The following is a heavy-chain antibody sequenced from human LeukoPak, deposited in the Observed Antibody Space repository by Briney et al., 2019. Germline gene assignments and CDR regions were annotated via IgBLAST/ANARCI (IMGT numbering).Heavy chain of an antibody. Sequence: PGGSLRLSCAASGFTFDDYGMSWVRQAPGKGLEWVSGINWNGGSTGYADSVKGRFTISRDNAKNSLYLQMNSLRAEDTALYYCARPAYSGSYFHAFDIWGQGTMVTVSS. J-gene: IGHJ3*02. CDR1: GFTFDDYG. CDR3: ARPAYSGSYFHAFDI. CDR2: INWNGGST. V-gene: IGHV3-20*04. D-gene: IGHD1-26*01.